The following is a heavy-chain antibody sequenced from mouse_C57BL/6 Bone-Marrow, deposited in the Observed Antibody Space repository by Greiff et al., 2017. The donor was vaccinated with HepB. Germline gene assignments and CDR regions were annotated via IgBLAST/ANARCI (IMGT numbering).Heavy chain of an antibody. CDR3: ARESTTGVADGAMDY. Sequence: VQLQESGPELVKPGASVKLSCKASGYTFTSYDINWVKQRPGQGLEWIGWIYPGDGSTKYNEKFKGKATLTVDTSSSTAYMELHSLTSEDSAVYCGARESTTGVADGAMDYWGQGTSVTVSS. CDR1: GYTFTSYD. J-gene: IGHJ4*01. D-gene: IGHD1-1*01. CDR2: IYPGDGST. V-gene: IGHV1-85*01.